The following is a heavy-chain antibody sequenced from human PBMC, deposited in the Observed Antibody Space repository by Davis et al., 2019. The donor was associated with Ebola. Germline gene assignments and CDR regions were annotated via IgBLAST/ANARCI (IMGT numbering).Heavy chain of an antibody. V-gene: IGHV4-31*03. CDR2: IYYSGST. Sequence: PSETLSLTCTVSGGSISSGGYYWSWIRQHPGKGLEWIGYIYYSGSTYYNPSPKSRVTISVDTSKNQFSLKLSSVTAADTAVYYCARGSGYYWDFDYWGQGTLVTVSS. D-gene: IGHD3-22*01. CDR1: GGSISSGGYY. CDR3: ARGSGYYWDFDY. J-gene: IGHJ4*02.